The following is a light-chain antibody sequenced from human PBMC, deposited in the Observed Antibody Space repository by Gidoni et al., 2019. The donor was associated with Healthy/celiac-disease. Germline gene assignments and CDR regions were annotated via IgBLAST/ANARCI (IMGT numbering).Light chain of an antibody. J-gene: IGKJ1*01. CDR1: QSVSTSY. CDR2: GAS. V-gene: IGKV3-20*01. Sequence: EIVSTQSPGTLSLSPGERATLSCRASQSVSTSYLAWYQQKPGQAPRLLIYGASSRATGLPDRFSGSGSGTDFTLTISRLEPEDFAVYYCQQYGSSLPWTFGQGTKVEIK. CDR3: QQYGSSLPWT.